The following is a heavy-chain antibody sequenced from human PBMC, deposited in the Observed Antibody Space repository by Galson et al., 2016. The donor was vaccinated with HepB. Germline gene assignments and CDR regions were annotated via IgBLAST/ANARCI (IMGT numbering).Heavy chain of an antibody. CDR1: GGSFSGYY. J-gene: IGHJ5*02. V-gene: IGHV4-34*01. D-gene: IGHD3-22*01. CDR3: ARRPTRGLLLSFWFDP. CDR2: INHSGST. Sequence: ETLSLNCAVYGGSFSGYYWSWIRQPPGKGLEWIGEINHSGSTNYNPSLKSRVTISVDTSKNQFSLKLSSVTAADTAVYYRARRPTRGLLLSFWFDPWGQGTLVTVSS.